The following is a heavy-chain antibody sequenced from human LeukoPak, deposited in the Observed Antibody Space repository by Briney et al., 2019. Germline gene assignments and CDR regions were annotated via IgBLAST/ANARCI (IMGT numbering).Heavy chain of an antibody. Sequence: SETLSVTCTVSGGSISDYYWSWIRQPAGKGLEWIGRIYASGSSNYNPSLNSRVTMSVDTSKNQFSLRLSSVTAADTAVYYCARRYYFDSSRAFDIWGQGTMVTVSS. D-gene: IGHD3-22*01. CDR1: GGSISDYY. J-gene: IGHJ3*02. CDR2: IYASGSS. CDR3: ARRYYFDSSRAFDI. V-gene: IGHV4-4*07.